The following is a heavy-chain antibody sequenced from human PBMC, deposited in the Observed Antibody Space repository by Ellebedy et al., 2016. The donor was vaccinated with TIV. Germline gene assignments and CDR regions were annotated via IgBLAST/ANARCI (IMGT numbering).Heavy chain of an antibody. J-gene: IGHJ4*02. CDR2: IYYRGST. Sequence: MPSETLSLTCTVSGASIRSNYWSWIRQSPAKGLEWIGYIYYRGSTSYNPSLTSRVTISIDTSKRQFSLRLTSATAADTAVYFCARRRDDYNYYFDSWGQGTLVTVSS. CDR3: ARRRDDYNYYFDS. CDR1: GASIRSNY. V-gene: IGHV4-59*08. D-gene: IGHD5-24*01.